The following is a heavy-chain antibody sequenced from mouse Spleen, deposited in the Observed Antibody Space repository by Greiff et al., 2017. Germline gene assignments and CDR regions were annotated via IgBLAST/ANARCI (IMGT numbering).Heavy chain of an antibody. CDR2: ISSGGGNT. Sequence: DVHLVESGGGLVKPGGSLKLSCAASGFTFSSYTMSWVRQTPAKRLEWVATISSGGGNTYYPDSVKGRFTISRDNARNTLYLQMSSLRSEDTAMYYCARHERWLLQGYAMDYWGQGTSVTVSS. CDR1: GFTFSSYT. CDR3: ARHERWLLQGYAMDY. D-gene: IGHD2-3*01. J-gene: IGHJ4*01. V-gene: IGHV5-9*04.